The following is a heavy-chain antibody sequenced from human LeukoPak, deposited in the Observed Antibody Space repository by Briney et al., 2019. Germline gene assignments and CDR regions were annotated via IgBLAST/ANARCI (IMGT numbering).Heavy chain of an antibody. CDR2: ISDDGKKK. V-gene: IGHV3-30*18. CDR1: GFTFTSYG. CDR3: AKILRESMDGLDL. D-gene: IGHD6-6*01. Sequence: PGRSLRLSCAASGFTFTSYGMHWVRQAPGKGLEWVALISDDGKKKVYADPVKGRFTISRDNSKKTLYLQMNSLRPEDTAVYYCAKILRESMDGLDLWGQGTRVTVSS. J-gene: IGHJ5*02.